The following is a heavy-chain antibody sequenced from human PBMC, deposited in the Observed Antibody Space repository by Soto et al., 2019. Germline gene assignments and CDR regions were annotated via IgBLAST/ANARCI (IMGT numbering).Heavy chain of an antibody. D-gene: IGHD6-6*01. CDR3: ARGERSRWRAARPFSYFDD. CDR2: INHSGST. J-gene: IGHJ4*02. CDR1: GGSFSGYY. Sequence: SETLSLTCAVYGGSFSGYYWSWIRQPPGKGLEWIGEINHSGSTNYNPSLKSRVTISVDTSKNQFSLKLSSVTAADMAVYYCARGERSRWRAARPFSYFDDWGQGTLVSV. V-gene: IGHV4-34*01.